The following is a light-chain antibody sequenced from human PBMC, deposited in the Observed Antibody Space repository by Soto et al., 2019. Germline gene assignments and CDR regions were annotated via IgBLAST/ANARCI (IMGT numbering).Light chain of an antibody. Sequence: QSALTQPASVSGSPGQSITISCTATSSDVGDYNYVSWYQHHPGKAPKLMIYHVINRPSGVSNRFSGSKSGNTASLTISGLQAEDEADYYCTSYTPRSTLVFGGGTKLTVL. CDR3: TSYTPRSTLV. CDR2: HVI. V-gene: IGLV2-14*03. CDR1: SSDVGDYNY. J-gene: IGLJ2*01.